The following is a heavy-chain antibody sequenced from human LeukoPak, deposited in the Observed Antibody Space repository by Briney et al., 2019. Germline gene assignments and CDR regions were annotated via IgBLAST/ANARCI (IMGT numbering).Heavy chain of an antibody. CDR2: IYTSGRT. D-gene: IGHD1-26*01. V-gene: IGHV4-4*07. CDR3: ARQKSDSGSYQGIDY. Sequence: PSETLSLTCTVSGGSISTYYWNWIRQPAGKGLEWVGRIYTSGRTNKNPSLESRVTMSVDTSKNQFSLNLTSVTAADTGVYYCARQKSDSGSYQGIDYWGQGTLVTVSS. CDR1: GGSISTYY. J-gene: IGHJ4*02.